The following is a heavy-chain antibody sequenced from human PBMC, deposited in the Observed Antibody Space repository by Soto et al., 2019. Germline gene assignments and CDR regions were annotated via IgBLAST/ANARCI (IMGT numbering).Heavy chain of an antibody. Sequence: GXSLRLCCAASGFTFSNAWTHWFRHAPVDGLEWVGRVKSRILGETTDYAAPVKGRFTISRDDSTSTVYLQMNSLKTEDTAVYYCTTDSYFTSKLVRFDYWGLGTLVTVSS. V-gene: IGHV3-15*07. D-gene: IGHD2-21*01. J-gene: IGHJ4*01. CDR3: TTDSYFTSKLVRFDY. CDR1: GFTFSNAW. CDR2: VKSRILGETT.